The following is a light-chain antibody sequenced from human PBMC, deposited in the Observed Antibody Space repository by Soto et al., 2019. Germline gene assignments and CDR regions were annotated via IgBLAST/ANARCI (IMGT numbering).Light chain of an antibody. CDR1: QSVGSNY. J-gene: IGKJ4*01. V-gene: IGKV3-20*01. CDR3: QQYGRSVLSLS. CDR2: GAS. Sequence: EIVLTQSPGTLSLSPGERATLSCRASQSVGSNYLAWYQQKPGQAPRLLIYGASNRATGIPDRFSGSGSGTDFTLTISRLEPEDFAVYYCQQYGRSVLSLSFGGGTKVDIK.